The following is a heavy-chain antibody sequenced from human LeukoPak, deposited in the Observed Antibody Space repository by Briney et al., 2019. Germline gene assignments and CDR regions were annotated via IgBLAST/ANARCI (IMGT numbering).Heavy chain of an antibody. CDR3: ARGWKKNAFDT. Sequence: SETLSLTCTVSGGSISSYYWSWIRQPPGKGLEWIGYIYYSGSTNYNPSLKSRVTISVDTSKNQFSLKLSSVTAADTAVYYCARGWKKNAFDTWGQGTMVTVSS. CDR1: GGSISSYY. D-gene: IGHD1-1*01. V-gene: IGHV4-59*01. CDR2: IYYSGST. J-gene: IGHJ3*02.